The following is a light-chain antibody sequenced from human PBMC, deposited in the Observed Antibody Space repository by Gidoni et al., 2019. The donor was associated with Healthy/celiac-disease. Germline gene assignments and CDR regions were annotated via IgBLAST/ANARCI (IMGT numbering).Light chain of an antibody. CDR3: QQSYSTLS. J-gene: IGKJ2*03. CDR2: AAS. Sequence: DIQLTHSPSSLSASVGDRVTITCRASQTISSYLNWYKQKPVKAPKLLIYAASSLQSGVTSRCSGSGTGTDLNISSSSLQAEDVENYYCQQSYSTLSFGQGTKLEIK. CDR1: QTISSY. V-gene: IGKV1-39*01.